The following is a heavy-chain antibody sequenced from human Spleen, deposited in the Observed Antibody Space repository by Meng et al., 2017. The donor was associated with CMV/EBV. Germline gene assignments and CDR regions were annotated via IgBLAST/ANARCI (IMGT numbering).Heavy chain of an antibody. CDR2: ISDSGSTK. J-gene: IGHJ6*02. D-gene: IGHD6-19*01. V-gene: IGHV3-48*04. CDR1: GFTFSSYW. Sequence: GESLKISCAASGFTFSSYWMSWVRQAPGKGLEWVSYISDSGSTKYYADSVKGRFTISRDNAKNSLYLQMNGLRAEDTAVYYCARDGSAGTRYYHGMDVWGQGTTVTVSS. CDR3: ARDGSAGTRYYHGMDV.